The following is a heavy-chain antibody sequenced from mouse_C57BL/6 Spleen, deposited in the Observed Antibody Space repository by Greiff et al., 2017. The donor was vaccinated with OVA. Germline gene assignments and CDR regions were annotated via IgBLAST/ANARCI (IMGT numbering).Heavy chain of an antibody. D-gene: IGHD2-2*01. J-gene: IGHJ4*01. Sequence: QVQLQQPGTELVKPGASVKLSCKASGYTFTSYWMHWVKQRPGQGLEWIGNINPSNGGTNYNEKFKSKATLTVDKSSSTAYMQLSSLTSEDSAVYYCARRGIYYGYDVGAMDYWGQGTSVTVSS. CDR1: GYTFTSYW. CDR2: INPSNGGT. CDR3: ARRGIYYGYDVGAMDY. V-gene: IGHV1-53*01.